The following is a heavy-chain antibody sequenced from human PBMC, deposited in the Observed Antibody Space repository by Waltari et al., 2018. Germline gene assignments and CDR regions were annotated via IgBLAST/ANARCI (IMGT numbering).Heavy chain of an antibody. CDR2: IMPCSGGT. CDR1: GYTFNDFY. Sequence: QVQLVQSGAEVKKPGASMKVSCKASGYTFNDFYIHWVRLTPGQGLEWMGWIMPCSGGTSVAQSFQGRVTMTRDTAISTIYLELSSLRSDDTAIYYCARDAGGIAAADTSHFDSWGQGTLVTVSS. V-gene: IGHV1-2*02. CDR3: ARDAGGIAAADTSHFDS. D-gene: IGHD6-13*01. J-gene: IGHJ4*02.